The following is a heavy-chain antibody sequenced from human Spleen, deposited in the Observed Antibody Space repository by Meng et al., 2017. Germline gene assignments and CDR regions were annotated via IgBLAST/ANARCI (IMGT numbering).Heavy chain of an antibody. J-gene: IGHJ3*02. Sequence: GGSLRLSCAASEFTFSSYWMTWVRQAPGKGLEWVANIKQDGSEKYYVDSVKGRFTISRDNAKNSLYLQMNSLRAEDTAVYYCAREPNPFDIWGQGTMVTVSS. CDR2: IKQDGSEK. D-gene: IGHD2-8*01. V-gene: IGHV3-7*01. CDR1: EFTFSSYW. CDR3: AREPNPFDI.